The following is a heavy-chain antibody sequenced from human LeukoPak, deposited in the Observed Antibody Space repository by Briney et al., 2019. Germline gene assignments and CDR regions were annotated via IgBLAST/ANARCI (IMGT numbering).Heavy chain of an antibody. CDR3: ARGRMGSGYYTDYYYYMDV. D-gene: IGHD3-3*01. CDR2: IIPIFGTA. J-gene: IGHJ6*03. CDR1: GGTFSSYA. V-gene: IGHV1-69*05. Sequence: ASVKVSCKASGGTFSSYAISWVRQAPGQGLEWMGGIIPIFGTANYAQKFQGRVTITTDESTSTAYMELSSLRSEDTAVYYCARGRMGSGYYTDYYYYMDVWGKGTTVTVSS.